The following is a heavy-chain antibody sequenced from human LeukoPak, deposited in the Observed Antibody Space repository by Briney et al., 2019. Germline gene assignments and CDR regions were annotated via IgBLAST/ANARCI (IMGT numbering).Heavy chain of an antibody. CDR1: GFTFSSYG. D-gene: IGHD2-8*01. J-gene: IGHJ4*02. Sequence: GGSLRLSCAASGFTFSSYGMSWVRQAPGKGLEWVATMDGGGSATYYVDSVKGRFTITRDNAKNSLFLQMNSLRAEDTALYYCANEEWYRFDYWGQGTLVTVPS. V-gene: IGHV3-7*03. CDR2: MDGGGSAT. CDR3: ANEEWYRFDY.